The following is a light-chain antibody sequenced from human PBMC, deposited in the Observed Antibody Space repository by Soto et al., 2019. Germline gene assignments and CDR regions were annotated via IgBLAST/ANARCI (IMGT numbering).Light chain of an antibody. CDR3: QQYDNLPPLT. V-gene: IGKV1-33*01. J-gene: IGKJ4*01. Sequence: DIQMTQSPSSLSASVGDRVTITCQASQDISNYLNWYQQKPGKAPKLLIYDASNLETGVPSRFSXSGSGTDFTFTISSLQPEDIATYYCQQYDNLPPLTFGGGTKVEIK. CDR2: DAS. CDR1: QDISNY.